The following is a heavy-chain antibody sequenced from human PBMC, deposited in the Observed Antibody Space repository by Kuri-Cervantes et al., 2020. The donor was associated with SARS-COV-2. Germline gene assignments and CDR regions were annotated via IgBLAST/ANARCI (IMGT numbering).Heavy chain of an antibody. J-gene: IGHJ4*02. CDR2: IYSDGSNK. D-gene: IGHD1-1*01. CDR1: GFTFSAYG. Sequence: GESLKISCTASGFTFSAYGMHWVRQAPGKGLEWVALIYSDGSNKYYADSVKGRFTISRDNSKNTLYLQMNSLRAEDTAVYYCARDRNNYGTQYFDYWGQGTLVTVSS. CDR3: ARDRNNYGTQYFDY. V-gene: IGHV3-33*01.